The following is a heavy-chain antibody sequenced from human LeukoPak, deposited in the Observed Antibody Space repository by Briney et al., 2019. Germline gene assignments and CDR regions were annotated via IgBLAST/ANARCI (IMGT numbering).Heavy chain of an antibody. CDR1: GYTFTGYY. V-gene: IGHV1-2*06. Sequence: ASVKVSCKASGYTFTGYYMHWVRQAPGQGLEWMGRINPNSGGTNYAQKFQGRVTMTRDTSISTAYMELSRLRSDDTAVYYCVVYYYASSGYYLDYWGQGTLVTVSS. J-gene: IGHJ4*02. CDR3: VVYYYASSGYYLDY. CDR2: INPNSGGT. D-gene: IGHD3-22*01.